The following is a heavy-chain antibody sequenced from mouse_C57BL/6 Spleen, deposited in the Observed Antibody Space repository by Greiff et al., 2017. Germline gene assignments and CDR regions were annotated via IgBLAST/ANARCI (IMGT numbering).Heavy chain of an antibody. V-gene: IGHV1-82*01. CDR3: ARGWTAQAKYFDV. J-gene: IGHJ1*03. CDR1: GYAFSSSW. Sequence: QVQLQQSGPELVKPGASVKISCKASGYAFSSSWMNWVKQRPGKGLEWIGRIYPGDGDTNYNGKFKGKATLTADKSSSTAYMQLSSLTSEDSAVYFCARGWTAQAKYFDVWGTGTTVTVSS. CDR2: IYPGDGDT. D-gene: IGHD3-2*02.